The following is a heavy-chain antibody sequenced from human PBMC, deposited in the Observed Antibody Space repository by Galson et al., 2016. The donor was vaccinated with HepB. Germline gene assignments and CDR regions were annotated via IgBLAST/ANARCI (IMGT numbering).Heavy chain of an antibody. D-gene: IGHD1-1*01. V-gene: IGHV3-23*01. CDR2: ISTRRTT. J-gene: IGHJ4*02. CDR1: GFVFSNFG. CDR3: AKERLVRRIFDY. Sequence: SLRLSCAASGFVFSNFGLSWVRQAPGKGLEWAASISTRRTTYYSDSVQGRFTISRDNSNNTLYLQMNGLRAEDTAVYYCAKERLVRRIFDYWGQGTLVTVSS.